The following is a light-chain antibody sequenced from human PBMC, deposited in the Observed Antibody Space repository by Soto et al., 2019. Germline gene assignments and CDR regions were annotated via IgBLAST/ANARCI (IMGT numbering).Light chain of an antibody. V-gene: IGKV1-5*01. CDR2: DAS. CDR1: QSVSGW. Sequence: DIQMTHSPSTLSASVLYTVTVTFRASQSVSGWLAWYQQKPGEAPKLLIYDASALPRGVPSRFSGSGSGTEFTLTISSLQSDDFATYYCQKYNSYLYNFGQGTKVDIK. CDR3: QKYNSYLYN. J-gene: IGKJ2*01.